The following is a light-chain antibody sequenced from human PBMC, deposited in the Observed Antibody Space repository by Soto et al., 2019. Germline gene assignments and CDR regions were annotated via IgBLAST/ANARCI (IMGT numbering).Light chain of an antibody. J-gene: IGKJ2*01. CDR3: QQSYSTPYT. CDR2: VAS. Sequence: DIQMTQSPSSLSASVGDRVTITFRSSQSIRNYVNWYQKKPGKAPKFLIYVASTLQSGVPSRFSGSGSGTDFTLTISTLQPEDFETYDCQQSYSTPYTFGPGTKLEIK. V-gene: IGKV1-39*01. CDR1: QSIRNY.